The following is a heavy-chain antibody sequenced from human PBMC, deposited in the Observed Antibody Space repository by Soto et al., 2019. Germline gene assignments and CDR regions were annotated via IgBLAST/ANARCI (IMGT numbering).Heavy chain of an antibody. J-gene: IGHJ5*02. CDR3: ARDPHLTLTYYDYIWGSYPRANNWFDP. D-gene: IGHD3-16*02. CDR2: INSDGSST. Sequence: PGGSLRLSCAASGFTFSSYWMHWVRQAPGKGLVWVSRINSDGSSTSYADSVKGRFTISRDNAKNTLYLQMNSLRAEDTAVYYCARDPHLTLTYYDYIWGSYPRANNWFDPWGQGTLVTVSS. V-gene: IGHV3-74*01. CDR1: GFTFSSYW.